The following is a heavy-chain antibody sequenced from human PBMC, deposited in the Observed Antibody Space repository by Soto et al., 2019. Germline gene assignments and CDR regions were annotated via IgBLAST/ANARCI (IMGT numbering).Heavy chain of an antibody. V-gene: IGHV4-39*01. CDR1: GGSISSSSYY. D-gene: IGHD2-8*02. J-gene: IGHJ6*02. CDR2: IYYSGST. Sequence: PSVTLSLTCTVSGGSISSSSYYCGWIRQPPGKGLEWIGSIYYSGSTYYNPSLKSRVTISVDTSKNQFSLNVNSVTAADTAVYYCARLRGYCTVPKCYGDHALDVWGQGTTVTVSS. CDR3: ARLRGYCTVPKCYGDHALDV.